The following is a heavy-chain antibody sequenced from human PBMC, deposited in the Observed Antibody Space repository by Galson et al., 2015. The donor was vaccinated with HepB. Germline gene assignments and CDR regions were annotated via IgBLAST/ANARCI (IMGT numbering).Heavy chain of an antibody. D-gene: IGHD6-13*01. CDR1: GGTFSSYA. J-gene: IGHJ6*03. Sequence: QSGAEVKKPGESLRISCKASGGTFSSYAISWVRQAPGQGLEWMGGIIPIFGTANYAQKFQGRVTITADESTSTAYMELSSLRSEDTAVYYCARDKSSSWPHYYYYYMDVWGKGTTVTVSS. CDR2: IIPIFGTA. V-gene: IGHV1-69*01. CDR3: ARDKSSSWPHYYYYYMDV.